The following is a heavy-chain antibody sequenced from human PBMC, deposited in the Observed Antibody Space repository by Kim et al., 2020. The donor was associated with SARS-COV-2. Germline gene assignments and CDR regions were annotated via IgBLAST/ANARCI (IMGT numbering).Heavy chain of an antibody. CDR1: GGSISSGGYY. J-gene: IGHJ6*04. CDR3: ARDSFTYYHTRHYYYYGMDV. D-gene: IGHD3-10*01. V-gene: IGHV4-31*03. CDR2: IYYSGST. Sequence: SETLSLTCTVSGGSISSGGYYWIWIRQHPGKGLEGIGYIYYSGSTYYNPSLKSRVTISVDTSKNQFSLKLISVTAADTAVYDCARDSFTYYHTRHYYYYGMDVWGKGTTVTVSS.